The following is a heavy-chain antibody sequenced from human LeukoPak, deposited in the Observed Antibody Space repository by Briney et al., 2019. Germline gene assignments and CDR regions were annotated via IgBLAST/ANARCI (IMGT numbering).Heavy chain of an antibody. Sequence: GGSLRLSCTASGFTFSDYYMSWIRQAPGKGLEWVSYISSSSSYTKYADSVKGRFTISRDNARNSLYLQMNSLRAEDTAVYYCLPLLSRPYVEDGFDIWGQGTMVTVSS. CDR3: LPLLSRPYVEDGFDI. D-gene: IGHD2/OR15-2a*01. CDR2: ISSSSSYT. V-gene: IGHV3-11*06. CDR1: GFTFSDYY. J-gene: IGHJ3*02.